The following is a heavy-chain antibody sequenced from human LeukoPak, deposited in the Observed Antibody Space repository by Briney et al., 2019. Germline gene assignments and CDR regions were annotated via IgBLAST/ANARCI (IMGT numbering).Heavy chain of an antibody. CDR3: AKGSYYDSSGSFYFDY. CDR1: GFTFSSYA. CDR2: ISGSGDNT. J-gene: IGHJ4*02. D-gene: IGHD3-22*01. V-gene: IGHV3-23*01. Sequence: GGSLRLSCAASGFTFSSYAMSWVRQAPGKGLEWVSGISGSGDNTYYADSVKGRFTISRDNSKNTLYVQVNSLGTEDTAAYYCAKGSYYDSSGSFYFDYWGQGALSPSPQ.